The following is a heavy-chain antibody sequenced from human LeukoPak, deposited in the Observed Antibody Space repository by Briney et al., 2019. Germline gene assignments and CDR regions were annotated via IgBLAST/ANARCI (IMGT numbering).Heavy chain of an antibody. D-gene: IGHD6-19*01. CDR3: ARDRTGYSSGWYRPTGLFYYYYYMDV. CDR1: GYSISSGYY. V-gene: IGHV4-61*01. J-gene: IGHJ6*03. CDR2: IYYSGST. Sequence: SETLSLTCTVSGYSISSGYYWSWIRQPPGKGLEWIGYIYYSGSTNYNPSLKSRVTISVDTSKNQFSLKLSSVTAADTAVYYCARDRTGYSSGWYRPTGLFYYYYYMDVWGKGTTVTVSS.